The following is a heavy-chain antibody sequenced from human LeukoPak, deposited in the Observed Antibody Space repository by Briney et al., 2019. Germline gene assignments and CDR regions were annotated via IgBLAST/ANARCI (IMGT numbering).Heavy chain of an antibody. D-gene: IGHD2/OR15-2a*01. Sequence: SGTLSPTCTVSGGSISSYYWSWIRQPAGKGLEWIGRIYTSGSTNYNPSLKSRVTMSVDTSKNQFSLKLSSVTAADTAVYYCARDLSPHWFDPWGQGTLVTVSS. CDR2: IYTSGST. CDR1: GGSISSYY. J-gene: IGHJ5*02. V-gene: IGHV4-4*07. CDR3: ARDLSPHWFDP.